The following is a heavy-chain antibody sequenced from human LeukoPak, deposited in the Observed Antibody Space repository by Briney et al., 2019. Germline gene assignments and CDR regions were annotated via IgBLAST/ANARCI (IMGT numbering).Heavy chain of an antibody. V-gene: IGHV1-18*01. CDR1: GYTFTSYG. CDR2: ISAYNGNT. Sequence: ASVKVSCKASGYTFTSYGISWVRHAPGQGLEWMGWISAYNGNTNYAQKLQGRVTMTTDTSTSTAYMELRSLRSDDTAVYYCARGLRLRYFDWLLFSADGGDYWGQGTLVTVSS. J-gene: IGHJ4*02. D-gene: IGHD3-9*01. CDR3: ARGLRLRYFDWLLFSADGGDY.